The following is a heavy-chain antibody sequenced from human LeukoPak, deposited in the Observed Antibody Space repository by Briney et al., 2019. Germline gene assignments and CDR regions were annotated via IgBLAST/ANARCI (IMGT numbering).Heavy chain of an antibody. Sequence: WASVKVSCKASGYTFTSYYMHWVRQAPGQGLEWMGIINPSGGSTSYAQKFQGRVTMTRDTSTSTVYMELSSLRSEDTAVYYCARGMGSTVTTYYFGYWGPGTLVTVSA. CDR2: INPSGGST. D-gene: IGHD4-17*01. CDR1: GYTFTSYY. V-gene: IGHV1-46*01. CDR3: ARGMGSTVTTYYFGY. J-gene: IGHJ4*02.